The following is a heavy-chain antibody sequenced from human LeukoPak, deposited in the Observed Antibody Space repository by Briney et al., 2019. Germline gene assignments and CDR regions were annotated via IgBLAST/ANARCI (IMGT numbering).Heavy chain of an antibody. Sequence: SETLSLTCAVSGYSISSGYYWGWIRQAPGKGLEWIGSISQSGSTYYNPSLKSRVTISVDTSKNQFSLKLSSVTAAETAVYYCARDRQLRWFYQWGQGTLVTVSS. CDR3: ARDRQLRWFYQ. J-gene: IGHJ5*02. CDR1: GYSISSGYY. D-gene: IGHD6-6*01. CDR2: ISQSGST. V-gene: IGHV4-38-2*02.